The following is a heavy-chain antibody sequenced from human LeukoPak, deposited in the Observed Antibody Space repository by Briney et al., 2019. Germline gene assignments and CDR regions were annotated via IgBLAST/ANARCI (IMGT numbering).Heavy chain of an antibody. CDR2: ISSSSSYI. CDR1: GFTFSSYS. D-gene: IGHD3-3*01. Sequence: GGSLRLSCAASGFTFSSYSMTWVRQAPGKGLEWVSSISSSSSYIYYADSVKGRFTISRDNAKNSVYLQMNSLRAEDTAVYYCARDFDFWSYYFDYWGQGSLVTVSS. CDR3: ARDFDFWSYYFDY. J-gene: IGHJ4*02. V-gene: IGHV3-21*01.